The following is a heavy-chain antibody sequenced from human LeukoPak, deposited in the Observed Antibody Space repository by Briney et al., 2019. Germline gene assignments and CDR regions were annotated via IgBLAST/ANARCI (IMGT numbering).Heavy chain of an antibody. Sequence: GGSLRLSCAASGFTFSSYAMHWVRQATGKGLEWVSAIGTAGDTYYPGSVKGRFTISRENAKNSLYLQMNSLRAGDTAVYYCAREDRGLNGMDVWGQGTTVTVSS. V-gene: IGHV3-13*01. CDR2: IGTAGDT. CDR3: AREDRGLNGMDV. D-gene: IGHD5-12*01. J-gene: IGHJ6*02. CDR1: GFTFSSYA.